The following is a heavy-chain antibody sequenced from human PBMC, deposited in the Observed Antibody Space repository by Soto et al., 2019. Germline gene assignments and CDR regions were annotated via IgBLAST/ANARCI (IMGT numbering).Heavy chain of an antibody. V-gene: IGHV1-18*01. J-gene: IGHJ6*02. CDR1: GYTFTRSG. CDR3: ASFLGRRSVRYYYYGMDV. D-gene: IGHD1-1*01. CDR2: ISTYNGDT. Sequence: ASVKVSCKASGYTFTRSGISWVRQAPGQGLEWMGWISTYNGDTNYAQTFQGRVTMTTDTSTSTAYMELRSLRSDDTAVYYCASFLGRRSVRYYYYGMDVWGQGTTVTVSS.